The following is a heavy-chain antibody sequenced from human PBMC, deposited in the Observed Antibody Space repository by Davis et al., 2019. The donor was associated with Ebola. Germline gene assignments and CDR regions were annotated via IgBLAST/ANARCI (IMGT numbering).Heavy chain of an antibody. D-gene: IGHD3-3*01. CDR2: ISGSGGST. J-gene: IGHJ5*02. CDR3: ANGRTFLEWFTFDP. Sequence: GESLKISCAASGFTFSSYAMSWVRQAPGKGLEWVSAISGSGGSTYYADSVQGRFTISRDNSKNTLYLQMSSLRAEDTAFYYCANGRTFLEWFTFDPWGQGTLVTVSS. V-gene: IGHV3-23*01. CDR1: GFTFSSYA.